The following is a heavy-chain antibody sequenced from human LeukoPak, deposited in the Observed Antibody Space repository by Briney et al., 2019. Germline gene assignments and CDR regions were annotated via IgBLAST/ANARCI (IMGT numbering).Heavy chain of an antibody. J-gene: IGHJ6*03. V-gene: IGHV3-21*01. CDR3: ARVLVVVPRATRNYYYIDV. CDR1: GFTFSSYS. Sequence: GGSLSLSCAASGFTFSSYSMNWVRQAPGKGLEWVSSIYSSSHYIYYADSVKGRFTISRDNAKSSLYLQMNSLRAEDTAVYYCARVLVVVPRATRNYYYIDVSGKGTTVTVSS. D-gene: IGHD2-2*01. CDR2: IYSSSHYI.